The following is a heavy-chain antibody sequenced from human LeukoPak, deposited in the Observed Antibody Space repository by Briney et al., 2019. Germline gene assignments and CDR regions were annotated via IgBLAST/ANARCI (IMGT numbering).Heavy chain of an antibody. CDR3: ARDKKTGTTLGAFDI. Sequence: GGSLRLSCAASGFTLSSYSMNWVRQAPGKGLEWVSSISSSSSYIYYADSVKGRFTISRDNAKNSLYLQMNSLRAEDTAVYYCARDKKTGTTLGAFDIWGQGTMVTVSS. J-gene: IGHJ3*02. V-gene: IGHV3-21*01. CDR2: ISSSSSYI. D-gene: IGHD1-7*01. CDR1: GFTLSSYS.